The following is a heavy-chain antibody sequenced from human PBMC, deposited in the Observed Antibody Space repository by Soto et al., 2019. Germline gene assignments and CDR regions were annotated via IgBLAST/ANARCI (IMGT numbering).Heavy chain of an antibody. CDR2: IYYSGST. V-gene: IGHV4-30-4*01. CDR1: GGSINSGDYY. Sequence: QVQLQEAGPGLMKPSQTLSLTCSVSGGSINSGDYYWSWIRQSPGKGLEWIGYIYYSGSTYYNPSLKSRSTISIDTSKNQFFLDVDYVTAADTAVYYCARLYTGYEAFDYWGQGTLVTVSS. CDR3: ARLYTGYEAFDY. D-gene: IGHD5-12*01. J-gene: IGHJ4*02.